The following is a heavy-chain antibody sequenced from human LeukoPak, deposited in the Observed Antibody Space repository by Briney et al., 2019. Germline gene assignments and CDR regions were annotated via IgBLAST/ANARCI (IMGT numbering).Heavy chain of an antibody. CDR3: ARGDLIQLWSPSFDP. D-gene: IGHD5-18*01. CDR2: IYSGGST. J-gene: IGHJ5*02. Sequence: RGSLRLSCAASGFTVSSNYMSWVRQAPGKGLEWVSVIYSGGSTYYADSVKGRFTISRDNSKNTLYLQMNSLRAEDTAVYYCARGDLIQLWSPSFDPWGQGTLVTVSS. CDR1: GFTVSSNY. V-gene: IGHV3-66*02.